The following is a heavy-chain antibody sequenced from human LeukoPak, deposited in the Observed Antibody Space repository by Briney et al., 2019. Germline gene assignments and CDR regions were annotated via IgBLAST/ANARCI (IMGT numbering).Heavy chain of an antibody. CDR1: GGSISSYY. Sequence: SETLSLTCTVSGGSISSYYWSWIRQPPGQGLEWIAYIHSSGYANYNPFLKSRVTISVDTSKNQFSLKVTSVTAADTAVYYCAKRHGPNSGSYDYFDPWGQGTLVTVSS. CDR3: AKRHGPNSGSYDYFDP. J-gene: IGHJ5*02. D-gene: IGHD1-26*01. CDR2: IHSSGYA. V-gene: IGHV4-4*09.